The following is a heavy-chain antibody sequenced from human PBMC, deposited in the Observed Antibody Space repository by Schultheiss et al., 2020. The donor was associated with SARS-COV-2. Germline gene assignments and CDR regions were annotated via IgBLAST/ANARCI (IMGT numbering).Heavy chain of an antibody. CDR3: ARGLSRHLPGLVDY. V-gene: IGHV3-15*01. Sequence: GGSLRLSCLASGFTFSSYAMSWVRQAPGKGLEWVGRIKSKTDGGTTDYAAPVKGRFTISRDDSKNTLYLQMNSLRAEDTAVYYCARGLSRHLPGLVDYWGQGTLVTVSS. CDR1: GFTFSSYA. J-gene: IGHJ4*02. D-gene: IGHD3-3*02. CDR2: IKSKTDGGTT.